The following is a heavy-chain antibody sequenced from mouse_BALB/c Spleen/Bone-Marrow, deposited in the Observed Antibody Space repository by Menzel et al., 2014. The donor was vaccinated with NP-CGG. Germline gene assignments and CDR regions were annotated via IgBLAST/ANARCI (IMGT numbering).Heavy chain of an antibody. Sequence: EVQVVESGGGLVKPGGSLKLSCAASGFTFSSYAMSWVRQTPEKRLEWVASISSGGSTYYPDSVKGRFTISRDNARNILYLQMSSLRSEVTAMYYCASPLYYGLYYYALDYWGQGTSVTVSS. CDR2: ISSGGST. V-gene: IGHV5-6-5*01. CDR3: ASPLYYGLYYYALDY. CDR1: GFTFSSYA. J-gene: IGHJ4*01. D-gene: IGHD1-1*01.